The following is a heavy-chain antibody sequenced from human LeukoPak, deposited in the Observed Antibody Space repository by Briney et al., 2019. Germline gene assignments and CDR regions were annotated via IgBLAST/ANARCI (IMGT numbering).Heavy chain of an antibody. CDR2: INHSGST. J-gene: IGHJ5*02. V-gene: IGHV4-34*01. D-gene: IGHD6-6*01. CDR3: ARAGIAARRNWFDP. CDR1: GGSFSGYY. Sequence: SETLSLTCAVYGGSFSGYYWSWIRQPPGKGLEWIGEINHSGSTYYNPSLKSRVTISVDRSKNQFSLKLSSVTAADTAVYYCARAGIAARRNWFDPWGQGTLVTVSS.